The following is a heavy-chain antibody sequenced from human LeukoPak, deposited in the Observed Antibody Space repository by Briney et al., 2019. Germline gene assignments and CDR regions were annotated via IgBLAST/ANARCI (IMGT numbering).Heavy chain of an antibody. D-gene: IGHD3-10*01. V-gene: IGHV4-39*07. CDR1: GGSISSTTYY. CDR3: ARDRGDYYGSGSYYPFDY. Sequence: SETLSLTCTVSGGSISSTTYYWGWIRQPPGKGLEWIGSIYFSGSTYYNPSLKSRVTISVDTSKNQFSLKLSSVTAADTAVYYCARDRGDYYGSGSYYPFDYWGQGTLVTVSS. J-gene: IGHJ4*02. CDR2: IYFSGST.